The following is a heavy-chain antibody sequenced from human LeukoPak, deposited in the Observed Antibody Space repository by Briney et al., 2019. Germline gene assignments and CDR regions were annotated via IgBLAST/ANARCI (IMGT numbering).Heavy chain of an antibody. CDR3: AKGKDDSSGYYFDAFDI. Sequence: PGGSLRLSCAASGFTFDDYAMHWVRQAPGKGLEWVSGISWNSGSIGYADSVKGRFTISRDNAKNSLYLQMNSLRAEDTALYYRAKGKDDSSGYYFDAFDIWGQGTMVTVSS. CDR2: ISWNSGSI. D-gene: IGHD3-22*01. V-gene: IGHV3-9*01. CDR1: GFTFDDYA. J-gene: IGHJ3*02.